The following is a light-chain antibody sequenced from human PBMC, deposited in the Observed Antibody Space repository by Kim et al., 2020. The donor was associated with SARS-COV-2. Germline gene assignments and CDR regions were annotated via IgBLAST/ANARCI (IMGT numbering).Light chain of an antibody. Sequence: DIQMTQSPSSLSASVGDRVTISCRASQGINTYLAWYQHKRGKPPKLLIFAASTLQSGVPRRFSGSGSGTDFTLTISSLQPEDVATYYCQKYNSAPWTFGQGTKVEIK. J-gene: IGKJ1*01. CDR1: QGINTY. CDR3: QKYNSAPWT. CDR2: AAS. V-gene: IGKV1-27*01.